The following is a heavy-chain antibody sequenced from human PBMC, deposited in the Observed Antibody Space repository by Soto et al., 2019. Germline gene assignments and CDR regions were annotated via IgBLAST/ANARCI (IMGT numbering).Heavy chain of an antibody. CDR1: GFSLSTSGVG. J-gene: IGHJ4*02. V-gene: IGHV2-5*02. CDR2: IYWDDDK. Sequence: SGPTLVNPTQTLTLTCTFSGFSLSTSGVGVGWIRQPPGKALEWLALIYWDDDKRYSPSLKSRLTITKDTSKNQVVLTMTNMDPVDTATYYCAHRQSLYYIWGSYREYYFDYWGQGTLVTVSS. D-gene: IGHD3-16*02. CDR3: AHRQSLYYIWGSYREYYFDY.